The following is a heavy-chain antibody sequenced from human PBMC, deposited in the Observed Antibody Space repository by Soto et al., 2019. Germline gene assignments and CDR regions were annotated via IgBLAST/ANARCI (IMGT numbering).Heavy chain of an antibody. CDR1: GFTFSNAW. J-gene: IGHJ4*01. V-gene: IGHV3-15*07. CDR3: TTDSYSPMIVIRFDY. Sequence: TGGSLRLSCAASGFTFSNAWINWVRQAPGKGLEWVGRIKSKTAGGTTDFAAPVKGRFAISRDDSKNMVYLQMNSLKTEDTALYYCTTDSYSPMIVIRFDYWGHGTLVTVSS. CDR2: IKSKTAGGTT. D-gene: IGHD3-22*01.